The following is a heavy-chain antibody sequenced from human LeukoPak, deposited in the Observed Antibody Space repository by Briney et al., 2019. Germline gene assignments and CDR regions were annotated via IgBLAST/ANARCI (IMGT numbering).Heavy chain of an antibody. D-gene: IGHD4-17*01. Sequence: GGSLRLSCAASGFTFSSYAMTWVRQAPGKGLEWVSAISGSGSNTYYADSVKRRFTISRDTSTSKLHLLLNSLSADDTAEYYCARGNGDYAIHPDYWGQGTLVSVSS. CDR3: ARGNGDYAIHPDY. CDR2: ISGSGSNT. CDR1: GFTFSSYA. J-gene: IGHJ4*02. V-gene: IGHV3-23*01.